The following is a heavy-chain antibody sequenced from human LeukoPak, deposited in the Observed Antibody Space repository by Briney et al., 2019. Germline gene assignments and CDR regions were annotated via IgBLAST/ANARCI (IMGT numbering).Heavy chain of an antibody. CDR2: INPSGGST. V-gene: IGHV1-46*03. Sequence: GASVKVSCKASGYTFTSYYMHWVRQAPGQGLEWMGIINPSGGSTSYAQKFQGRVTMTRDTSTSTVYMELSSLRSEDTAVYYCARDSQGPIAVAGNCLNYWGQGTLVTVSS. CDR1: GYTFTSYY. J-gene: IGHJ4*02. CDR3: ARDSQGPIAVAGNCLNY. D-gene: IGHD6-19*01.